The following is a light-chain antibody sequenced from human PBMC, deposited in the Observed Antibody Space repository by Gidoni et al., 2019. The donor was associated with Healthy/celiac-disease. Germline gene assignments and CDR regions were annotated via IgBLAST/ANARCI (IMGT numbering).Light chain of an antibody. Sequence: PATLRLAQGEIATRSCRGSQRVSSYLAWYQQKPGPAPRLLIYDASNRATGIPARFSGSGSGTDFTLTISSLEPEDFAVYYCQQRSNWPLTFGGGTKVEIK. CDR3: QQRSNWPLT. CDR1: QRVSSY. J-gene: IGKJ4*01. CDR2: DAS. V-gene: IGKV3-11*01.